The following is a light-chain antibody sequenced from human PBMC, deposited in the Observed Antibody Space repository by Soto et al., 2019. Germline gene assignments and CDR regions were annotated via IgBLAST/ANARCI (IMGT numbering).Light chain of an antibody. CDR1: QSMSSY. CDR3: QQYFTYPLT. Sequence: EIQMTQSPSTLSASVGDEVTITCRASQSMSSYLAWYQQKPGKAPNLLIYKASTLESGVPSRFSGSASGTEFTLTISSLQPGDFATYYCQQYFTYPLTFGGGTKVYIK. J-gene: IGKJ4*01. V-gene: IGKV1-5*03. CDR2: KAS.